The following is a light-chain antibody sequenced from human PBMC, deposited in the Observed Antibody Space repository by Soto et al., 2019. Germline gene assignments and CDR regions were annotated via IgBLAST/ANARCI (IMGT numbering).Light chain of an antibody. V-gene: IGKV1-33*01. CDR3: QQNDILPYT. CDR1: QEIRKY. J-gene: IGKJ2*01. Sequence: DIQMTQSPSSLSASVGDRVTITCQASQEIRKYLNWFQQKPGKAPKLLIYDASNLQTGVPSRFSGSGSGTDFTFTISSLQAEDIATYFCQQNDILPYTFGQGTKLEIK. CDR2: DAS.